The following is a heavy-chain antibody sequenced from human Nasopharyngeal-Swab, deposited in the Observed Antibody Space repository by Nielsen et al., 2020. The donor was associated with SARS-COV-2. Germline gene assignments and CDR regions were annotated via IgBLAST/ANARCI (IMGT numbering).Heavy chain of an antibody. CDR3: ARAEGYSYGPLIYYYYYMDV. J-gene: IGHJ6*03. CDR2: ISYDGSNK. Sequence: WIRQPPGKGLEWVAVISYDGSNKYYADSVKGRFTISRDNSKNTLYLQMNSLRAEDTAVYYCARAEGYSYGPLIYYYYYMDVWGKGTTVTVSS. D-gene: IGHD5-18*01. V-gene: IGHV3-30-3*01.